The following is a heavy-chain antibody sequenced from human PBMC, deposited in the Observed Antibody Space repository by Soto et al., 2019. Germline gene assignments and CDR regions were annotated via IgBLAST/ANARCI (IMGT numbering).Heavy chain of an antibody. V-gene: IGHV1-69*04. Sequence: GASVKVSCKASGGTFSSYTISWVRQAPGQGLEWMGRIIPILGIANYAQKFQGRVTITADKSTSTAYMELSSLRSEDTAVYYCVRDIELERPNWFDPWGQGTLVTVSS. CDR2: IIPILGIA. CDR3: VRDIELERPNWFDP. D-gene: IGHD1-1*01. CDR1: GGTFSSYT. J-gene: IGHJ5*02.